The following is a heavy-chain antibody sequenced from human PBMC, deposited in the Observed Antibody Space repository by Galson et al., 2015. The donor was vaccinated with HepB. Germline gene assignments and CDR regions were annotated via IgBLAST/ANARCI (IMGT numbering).Heavy chain of an antibody. CDR3: ARSNGDFWSGYYLFQH. D-gene: IGHD3-3*01. Sequence: SVKVSCKASGYTFTSYAMHWVRQAPGQRLEWMGWINAGNGNTKYSQKFQGRVTITRDTSASTAYMELSSLRSEDTAVYYCARSNGDFWSGYYLFQHWGQGTLVTVSS. CDR1: GYTFTSYA. J-gene: IGHJ1*01. V-gene: IGHV1-3*01. CDR2: INAGNGNT.